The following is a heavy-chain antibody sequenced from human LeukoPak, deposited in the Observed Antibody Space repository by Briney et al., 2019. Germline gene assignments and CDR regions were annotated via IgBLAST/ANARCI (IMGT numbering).Heavy chain of an antibody. CDR2: IIPILGIA. V-gene: IGHV1-69*10. Sequence: VKVSCKASGDTFSTYAISWVRQAPGQGLEWMGRIIPILGIANYAQKFQGRVTITADKSTSTAYMELSSLRSEDTAVYYCARDYYDSRGYGMDVWGQGTAVTVSS. D-gene: IGHD3-22*01. CDR3: ARDYYDSRGYGMDV. CDR1: GDTFSTYA. J-gene: IGHJ6*02.